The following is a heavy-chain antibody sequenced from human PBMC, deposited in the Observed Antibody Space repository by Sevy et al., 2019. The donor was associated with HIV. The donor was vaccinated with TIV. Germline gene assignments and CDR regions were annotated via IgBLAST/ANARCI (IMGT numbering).Heavy chain of an antibody. J-gene: IGHJ4*02. Sequence: GSLRLSCAASGFTFSDYYMSWIRQAPGKGLEWISYISNRSTYTNYADSMKGRFTISRDNAKNSLYLQMNTLRAEDTAVYYCARVRYTSGVEYFDYWGQGTLVTVSS. CDR2: ISNRSTYT. CDR3: ARVRYTSGVEYFDY. D-gene: IGHD6-19*01. CDR1: GFTFSDYY. V-gene: IGHV3-11*06.